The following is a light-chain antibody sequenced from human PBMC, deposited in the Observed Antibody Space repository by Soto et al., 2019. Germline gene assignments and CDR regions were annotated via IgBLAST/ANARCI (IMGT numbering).Light chain of an antibody. V-gene: IGKV1-39*01. CDR3: QQSYSHLFT. Sequence: DIQLTQSPSSLSASVGDRVTLTCRASQSIRSYLNWYQQKPGNPPKLLIYATSSLQNGVPLRFSRSGSGTNFTLTIRSLQPADFATYYCQQSYSHLFTFGPGATVDVK. J-gene: IGKJ3*01. CDR1: QSIRSY. CDR2: ATS.